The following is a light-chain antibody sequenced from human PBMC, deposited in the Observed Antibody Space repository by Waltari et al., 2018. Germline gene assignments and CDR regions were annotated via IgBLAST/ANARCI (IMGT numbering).Light chain of an antibody. J-gene: IGKJ4*01. V-gene: IGKV3-15*01. CDR3: QQYNDWPPLT. CDR2: GAS. Sequence: ETVMTQSPATLSVSPGERATLSCMASQSVSSNLAWYQQKPGQPPRLLIYGASTRATGIPARFSGSGSGTEFTLTISSLQSEDFAVYYCQQYNDWPPLTFGGGTKVEIK. CDR1: QSVSSN.